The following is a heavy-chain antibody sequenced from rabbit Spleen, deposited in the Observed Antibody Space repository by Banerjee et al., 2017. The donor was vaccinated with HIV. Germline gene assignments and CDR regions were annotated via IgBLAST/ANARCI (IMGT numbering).Heavy chain of an antibody. CDR3: VRDIGYDDDSEKGYFNL. J-gene: IGHJ4*01. Sequence: QSLEESGGGLVQPGASLTLTCSASGVSFSSNYWICWVRQAPGKGLEWIGCIGAGGGSTAFASWAQGRFTISKTSSTTVTLQMTSLTAADTATYFCVRDIGYDDDSEKGYFNLWGPGTLVTVS. D-gene: IGHD2-1*01. CDR1: GVSFSSNYW. V-gene: IGHV1S40*01. CDR2: IGAGGGST.